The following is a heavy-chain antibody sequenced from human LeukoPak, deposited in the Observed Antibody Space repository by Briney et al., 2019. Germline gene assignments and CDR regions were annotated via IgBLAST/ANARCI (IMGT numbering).Heavy chain of an antibody. CDR1: GFTFSSYW. J-gene: IGHJ4*02. CDR3: ARDVVVVPLY. Sequence: GGSLRLSCAASGFTFSSYWMSWVRQAPGKGLEWVANTKKDGSEKNYVDSAKGRFTISRDNAKNSLYLQMNSLRAEDTAVYYCARDVVVVPLYWGRGTLVTVSS. D-gene: IGHD3-22*01. V-gene: IGHV3-7*04. CDR2: TKKDGSEK.